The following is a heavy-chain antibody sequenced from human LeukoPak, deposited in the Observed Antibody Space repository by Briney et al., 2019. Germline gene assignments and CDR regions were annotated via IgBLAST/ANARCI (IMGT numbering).Heavy chain of an antibody. Sequence: GGSLRLSCAASGFTFSDYYMSWIRQAPGKGLEWVAVIWYDGSNKYYADSVKGRFTISRDNSKNTLYLQMNSLRAEDTAVYYCARDSNELPYYGSGNRPDYWGQGTLVTVSS. D-gene: IGHD3-10*01. V-gene: IGHV3-33*08. CDR2: IWYDGSNK. CDR3: ARDSNELPYYGSGNRPDY. CDR1: GFTFSDYY. J-gene: IGHJ4*02.